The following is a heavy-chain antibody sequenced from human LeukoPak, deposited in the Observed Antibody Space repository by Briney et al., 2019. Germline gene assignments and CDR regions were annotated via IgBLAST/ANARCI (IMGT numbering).Heavy chain of an antibody. Sequence: GGSLRLSCAASGFTFSSYVMTWVRQAPGKGLEWVSTISGSGGSTYYADSVKGRFTISRDNSKTTLYLQMDSLRAEDTAVYYCAKGDYYDSSATRYNWFDPWGQGTLVTVSS. CDR3: AKGDYYDSSATRYNWFDP. CDR2: ISGSGGST. J-gene: IGHJ5*02. D-gene: IGHD3-22*01. CDR1: GFTFSSYV. V-gene: IGHV3-23*01.